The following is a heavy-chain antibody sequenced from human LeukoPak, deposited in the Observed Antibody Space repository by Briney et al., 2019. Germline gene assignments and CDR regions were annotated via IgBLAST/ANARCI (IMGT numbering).Heavy chain of an antibody. CDR3: ARQVTVGPTHSDY. V-gene: IGHV5-51*01. Sequence: GESLKISCKGSGYSFSSHYIAWVRQMPGKGLEWMGIIYPGDSATKYSPSFQGQVTISADKSINTAYLQWSSLKAPDTAMYYCARQVTVGPTHSDYWGPGTLVTISS. CDR2: IYPGDSAT. CDR1: GYSFSSHY. D-gene: IGHD1-26*01. J-gene: IGHJ4*02.